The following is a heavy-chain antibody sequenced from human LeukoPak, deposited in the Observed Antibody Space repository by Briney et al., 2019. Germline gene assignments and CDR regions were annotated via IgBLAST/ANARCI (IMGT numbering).Heavy chain of an antibody. J-gene: IGHJ4*02. CDR2: ISGSGGST. D-gene: IGHD5-24*01. CDR3: ANPPDGY. CDR1: GFTFSNSP. V-gene: IGHV3-23*01. Sequence: GGSLRLSCAASGFTFSNSPMAWVRQAPGKGLEWVSAISGSGGSTYYADSVKGRFTISRDNSKNTLYLQMNSLRAEDTAVYYCANPPDGYWGQGTLVTVSS.